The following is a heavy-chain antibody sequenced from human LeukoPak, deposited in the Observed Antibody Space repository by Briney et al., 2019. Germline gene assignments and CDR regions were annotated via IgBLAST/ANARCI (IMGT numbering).Heavy chain of an antibody. CDR3: ARVLLRAGGAFDI. Sequence: PGGSLRLSCAASGFTFSTYWMSWVRQAPGKGLEWVANIKQDGSEKFYVDSVKGRFTISRDNAKYSLYLQMNSLRAEDTAVYYCARVLLRAGGAFDIWGQGTMVTVSS. CDR1: GFTFSTYW. D-gene: IGHD3-22*01. CDR2: IKQDGSEK. V-gene: IGHV3-7*03. J-gene: IGHJ3*02.